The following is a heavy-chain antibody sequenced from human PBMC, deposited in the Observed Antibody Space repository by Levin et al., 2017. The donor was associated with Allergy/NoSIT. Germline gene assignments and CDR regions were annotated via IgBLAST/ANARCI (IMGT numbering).Heavy chain of an antibody. V-gene: IGHV3-30-3*01. J-gene: IGHJ6*03. CDR2: ISHDGSNK. D-gene: IGHD2-21*01. CDR3: ARGVTASLYMDV. Sequence: GGSLRLSCAASEFPFSSYSLHWIRQAPGKGLEWVAVISHDGSNKYYTDSVKGRFTISRDNPKNTLYLQMNSLRAEDTAVYYCARGVTASLYMDVWGEGTTVTVSS. CDR1: EFPFSSYS.